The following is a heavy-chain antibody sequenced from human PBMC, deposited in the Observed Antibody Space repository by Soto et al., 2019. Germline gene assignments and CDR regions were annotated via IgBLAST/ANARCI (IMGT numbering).Heavy chain of an antibody. CDR3: ARVIVVVPGYYYYYMDV. Sequence: SETLSLTCAVYGGSFSGYYWRWIRQPPGKGLEWIGEINHSGSTNYNPSLKSRVTISVDTSKNQFSLKLSSVTAADTAVYYCARVIVVVPGYYYYYMDVWGKGTTVTVSS. CDR1: GGSFSGYY. V-gene: IGHV4-34*01. J-gene: IGHJ6*03. D-gene: IGHD2-2*01. CDR2: INHSGST.